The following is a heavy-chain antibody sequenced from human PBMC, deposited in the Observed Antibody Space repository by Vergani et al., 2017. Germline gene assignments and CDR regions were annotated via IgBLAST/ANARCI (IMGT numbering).Heavy chain of an antibody. J-gene: IGHJ4*02. CDR1: GGSISSGSYY. CDR3: WCGSGEDFDY. Sequence: QLQLQESGPGLVKPSETLSLTCPVSGGSISSGSYYWGWVRQPPGKGLEWIGTIYYSGTTHYKPSLKSRVTISVDTSKNQLSLKLSSVTAADTAVYYCWCGSGEDFDYWGQGTLVTVSS. D-gene: IGHD3-10*01. CDR2: IYYSGTT. V-gene: IGHV4-39*01.